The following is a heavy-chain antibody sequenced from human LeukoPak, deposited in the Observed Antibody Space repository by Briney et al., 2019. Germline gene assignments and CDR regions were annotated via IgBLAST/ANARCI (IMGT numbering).Heavy chain of an antibody. D-gene: IGHD3-22*01. J-gene: IGHJ4*02. CDR3: ARHPAPMYYYDSSGYYYY. CDR1: GGSISSRSYY. CDR2: IYYSGST. Sequence: SETLSLTCTVSGGSISSRSYYWGWIRQPPGKGLEWIGSIYYSGSTYYNPSLKSRVTISVDTSKNQFSLKLSSVTAADTAVYYCARHPAPMYYYDSSGYYYYWGQGTLVTVSS. V-gene: IGHV4-39*01.